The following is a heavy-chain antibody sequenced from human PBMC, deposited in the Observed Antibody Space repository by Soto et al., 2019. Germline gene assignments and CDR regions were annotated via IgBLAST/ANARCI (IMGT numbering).Heavy chain of an antibody. V-gene: IGHV3-49*03. Sequence: PGGSLRLCCTASGFTFGDYAMSWFRQAPGKGLEWVGFIRSKAYGGTTEYAASVKGRFTISRDDSKSIAYLQMNSLKTEDTAVYYCTRERVQELELRVYFDYWGQGTLVTVSS. CDR3: TRERVQELELRVYFDY. J-gene: IGHJ4*02. D-gene: IGHD1-7*01. CDR1: GFTFGDYA. CDR2: IRSKAYGGTT.